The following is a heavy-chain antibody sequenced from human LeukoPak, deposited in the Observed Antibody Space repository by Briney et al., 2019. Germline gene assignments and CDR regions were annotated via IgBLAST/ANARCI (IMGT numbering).Heavy chain of an antibody. CDR1: GGSISSYY. J-gene: IGHJ6*03. Sequence: SETLSLTCTVSGGSISSYYWSWIRQPPGKGLEWIGYIYYSGSTNYNPSLKSRVTISVDTSKNQFSLKLSSVTAADTAVYYCARDRGNYDFWSGFDAGYMDVWGKGTTVTVSS. V-gene: IGHV4-59*01. CDR3: ARDRGNYDFWSGFDAGYMDV. D-gene: IGHD3-3*01. CDR2: IYYSGST.